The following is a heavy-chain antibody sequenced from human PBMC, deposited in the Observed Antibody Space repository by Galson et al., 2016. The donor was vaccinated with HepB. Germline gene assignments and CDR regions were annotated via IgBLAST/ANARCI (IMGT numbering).Heavy chain of an antibody. V-gene: IGHV3-53*01. CDR1: GFTVGNNY. CDR3: TIRPGN. D-gene: IGHD3-16*01. J-gene: IGHJ4*02. Sequence: SLRLSCAASGFTVGNNYMSWVRQAPGKGLEWVSSIYSGGNTIYADSVKGRFTISRDSSKNTLYLQMNSLTAEDTAVYYCTIRPGNWGQGTLVTVSS. CDR2: IYSGGNT.